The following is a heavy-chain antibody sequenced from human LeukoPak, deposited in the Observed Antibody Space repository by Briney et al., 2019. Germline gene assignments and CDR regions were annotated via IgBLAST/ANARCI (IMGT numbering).Heavy chain of an antibody. CDR1: GGSISSYY. V-gene: IGHV4-59*12. Sequence: SETLSLTCTVSGGSISSYYWSWIRQPPGKGLEWIGYIYYSGTTNYNPSLKSRVTILVDMSKNQFSLKLSSVTAADTAVYYCARVGITIFGVVLNWFDPWGQGTLVTVSS. D-gene: IGHD3-3*01. CDR2: IYYSGTT. J-gene: IGHJ5*02. CDR3: ARVGITIFGVVLNWFDP.